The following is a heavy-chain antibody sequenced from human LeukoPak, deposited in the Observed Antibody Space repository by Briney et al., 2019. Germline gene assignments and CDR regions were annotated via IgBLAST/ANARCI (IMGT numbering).Heavy chain of an antibody. J-gene: IGHJ4*02. CDR2: IRSDGSNK. Sequence: GGSLRLSCAASGFTFGSYGMHWVRQAPGKGLEWVTFIRSDGSNKYYADSVKGRFTISRENAKNSMYLQMNSLRAGDTAVYYCVRLSPYDSSGYYYDYWGQGTLVTVYS. D-gene: IGHD3-22*01. CDR1: GFTFGSYG. V-gene: IGHV3-30*02. CDR3: VRLSPYDSSGYYYDY.